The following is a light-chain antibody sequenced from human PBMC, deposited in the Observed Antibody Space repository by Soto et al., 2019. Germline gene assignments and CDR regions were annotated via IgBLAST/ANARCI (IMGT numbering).Light chain of an antibody. J-gene: IGKJ3*01. Sequence: DIQMTQSPSSLSASVGDSVTITCRASQSISSYLNWYQQKPGKAPKLLIYAASSLQSGVPSRFSGSGSGTEFTLTISSLQPEDFATYYCLQSYRTLSTFGPWTKVDI. CDR2: AAS. CDR1: QSISSY. V-gene: IGKV1-39*01. CDR3: LQSYRTLST.